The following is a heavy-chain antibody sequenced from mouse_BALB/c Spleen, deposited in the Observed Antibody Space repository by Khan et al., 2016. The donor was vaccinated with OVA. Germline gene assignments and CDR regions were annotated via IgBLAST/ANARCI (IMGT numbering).Heavy chain of an antibody. CDR3: ARKNYYGYAVDY. D-gene: IGHD1-1*01. CDR2: ISYSGST. J-gene: IGHJ4*01. CDR1: GYSITSNYA. Sequence: EVQLVESGPGLVKPSQSLSLTCTVTGYSITSNYAWNWIRQFPGNKLECMGYISYSGSTSYNPSLKSRISITRDTSKNQFFLQLNSVTTEDTATYYCARKNYYGYAVDYWGQGTSVTVSS. V-gene: IGHV3-2*02.